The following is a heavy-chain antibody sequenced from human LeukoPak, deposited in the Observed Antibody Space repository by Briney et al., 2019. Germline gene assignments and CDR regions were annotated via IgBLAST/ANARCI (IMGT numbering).Heavy chain of an antibody. CDR1: GYTFTSYD. CDR2: MNPNSGNT. V-gene: IGHV1-8*01. Sequence: ASVKVSCKASGYTFTSYDINWVRQATGQGLEWMGWMNPNSGNTGYAQKFQGRVTMTRNTSISTAYMELSSLRSEDTAVYYCARDTTLTTPAFDIWGQGTMVTVSS. CDR3: ARDTTLTTPAFDI. D-gene: IGHD4-17*01. J-gene: IGHJ3*02.